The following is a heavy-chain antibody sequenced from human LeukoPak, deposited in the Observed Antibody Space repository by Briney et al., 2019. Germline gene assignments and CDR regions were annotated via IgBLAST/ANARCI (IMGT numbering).Heavy chain of an antibody. J-gene: IGHJ6*03. Sequence: GGSLRLSCAASGFIFSSYWMSWVRQAPGKGLEWVANIKQDGSEKYYVDSVKGRFTISRDNAKNSLYLQMNSLRAEDTAVYYCARVTVDIVVVPAAAGTFYYYYYMDVWGKGTTVTVSS. CDR3: ARVTVDIVVVPAAAGTFYYYYYMDV. D-gene: IGHD2-2*03. CDR1: GFIFSSYW. V-gene: IGHV3-7*01. CDR2: IKQDGSEK.